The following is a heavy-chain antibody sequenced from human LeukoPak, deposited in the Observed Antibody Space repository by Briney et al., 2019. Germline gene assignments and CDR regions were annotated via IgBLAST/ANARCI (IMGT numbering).Heavy chain of an antibody. D-gene: IGHD5-24*01. Sequence: GASVKVSCKASGYTFTSYDINWVRQATGQGLEWMGWMNPNSGNTGYAQKFQGRVTMTRNTSISTAYMELSSLRSEDTAVYYCARGGRDGYNYSWGYYYYYYYMDVWGKGTTVTVSS. J-gene: IGHJ6*03. CDR1: GYTFTSYD. CDR3: ARGGRDGYNYSWGYYYYYYYMDV. CDR2: MNPNSGNT. V-gene: IGHV1-8*01.